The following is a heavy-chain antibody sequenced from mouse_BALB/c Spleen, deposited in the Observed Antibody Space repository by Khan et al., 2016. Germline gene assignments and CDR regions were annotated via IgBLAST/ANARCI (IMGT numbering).Heavy chain of an antibody. Sequence: QVQLKQSGTELPRPGASVKLSCKASGYTFTDYYLHWVMQRTGQGLEWIGETFPGSGSTYYNEKFKGKASLTADTSSSTAYMQLSSLTSEDSAVYFCARSYYGYFAMDYWGHGASVTVSS. CDR3: ARSYYGYFAMDY. V-gene: IGHV1-77*01. J-gene: IGHJ4*01. CDR1: GYTFTDYY. CDR2: TFPGSGST. D-gene: IGHD1-2*01.